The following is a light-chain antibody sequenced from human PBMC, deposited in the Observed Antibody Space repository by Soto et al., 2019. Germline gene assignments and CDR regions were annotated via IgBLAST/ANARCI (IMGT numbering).Light chain of an antibody. CDR1: QTIRNY. Sequence: DIQMTQSPSSLSASIGDRVTITCRASQTIRNYLNWYQQKPGQAPKLLIFGASSLQSGFPSRFSVSESGTDFTLTISSLQPEDFATYYCQQTYSAPRTFGQGTKLEIK. CDR3: QQTYSAPRT. CDR2: GAS. V-gene: IGKV1-39*01. J-gene: IGKJ2*01.